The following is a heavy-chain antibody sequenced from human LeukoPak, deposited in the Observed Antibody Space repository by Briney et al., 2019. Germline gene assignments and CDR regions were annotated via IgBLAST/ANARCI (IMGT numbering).Heavy chain of an antibody. V-gene: IGHV4-39*01. D-gene: IGHD3-22*01. Sequence: SETLSLTCTVSGGSISSSSYYWGWIRQPPGKGLEWIGSIYYSGSTYYNPSLKSRVTISVDTSKNQFSLKLSSVTAADTAAYYCARQVLVVIPSFDYWGQGTLVTVSS. CDR2: IYYSGST. CDR1: GGSISSSSYY. CDR3: ARQVLVVIPSFDY. J-gene: IGHJ4*02.